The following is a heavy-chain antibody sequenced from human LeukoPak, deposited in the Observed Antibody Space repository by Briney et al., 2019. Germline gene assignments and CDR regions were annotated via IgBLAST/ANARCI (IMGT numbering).Heavy chain of an antibody. D-gene: IGHD3-10*01. J-gene: IGHJ6*02. Sequence: GGSLRLSCAASGFTFSSYSMNWVRQAPGKGLEWVSYISSSSSTIYYADSVKGRFTISRDNAKNSLYLQMNSLRAEDTAVYYCARDEITMVRGVPYYYCGMDVWGQGTTVTVSS. CDR2: ISSSSSTI. CDR3: ARDEITMVRGVPYYYCGMDV. CDR1: GFTFSSYS. V-gene: IGHV3-48*01.